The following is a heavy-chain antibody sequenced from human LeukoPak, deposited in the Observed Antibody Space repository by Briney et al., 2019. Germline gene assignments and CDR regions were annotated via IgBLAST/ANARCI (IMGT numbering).Heavy chain of an antibody. V-gene: IGHV4-31*03. CDR1: GGSISSGGYY. CDR3: ARDVESAYYYDSSGYYGAFDI. Sequence: SETLSLTCTVSGGSISSGGYYWSWIRQHPGKGLEWIGYIYYSGSTYYNPSLKSRVTISVDTSKNQFSLKLSSVTAADTAVYYCARDVESAYYYDSSGYYGAFDIWGQGTMVTVSS. J-gene: IGHJ3*02. D-gene: IGHD3-22*01. CDR2: IYYSGST.